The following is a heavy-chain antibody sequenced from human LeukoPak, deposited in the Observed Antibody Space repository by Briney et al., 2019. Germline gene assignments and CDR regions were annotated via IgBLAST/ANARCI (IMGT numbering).Heavy chain of an antibody. CDR3: ARPGHYYDAFDI. V-gene: IGHV4-59*08. D-gene: IGHD3-10*01. J-gene: IGHJ3*02. CDR2: IYYSGST. CDR1: GGSISSYY. Sequence: KPSETLSLTCTVSGGSISSYYWSWIRQPPGKGLEWIGYIYYSGSTNYNPSLKSRVTMSIDTSRNQFSLKLSSVTAADTAVYYCARPGHYYDAFDIWGQGTMVTVSS.